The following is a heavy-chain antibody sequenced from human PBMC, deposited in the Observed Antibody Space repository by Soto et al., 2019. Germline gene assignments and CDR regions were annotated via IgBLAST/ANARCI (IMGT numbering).Heavy chain of an antibody. CDR3: ARSSGYYFDY. D-gene: IGHD1-26*01. J-gene: IGHJ4*02. Sequence: EVQLVESGGGLVQPGGSLRLSCAASGFTFGDHYMDWVRQAPGKGLEWVGRTRNKANSYTTEYAASVKGRFTISRDDSKNSLYLQMNSLKTEDTAVYYCARSSGYYFDYWGQGTLVTVSS. CDR1: GFTFGDHY. V-gene: IGHV3-72*01. CDR2: TRNKANSYTT.